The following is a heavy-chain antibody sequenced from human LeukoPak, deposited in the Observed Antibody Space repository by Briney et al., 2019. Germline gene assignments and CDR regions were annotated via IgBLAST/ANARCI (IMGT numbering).Heavy chain of an antibody. CDR3: AKDHYGDFFGFDY. D-gene: IGHD4-17*01. Sequence: PGGSLRLSCAASGFTFSTYWMHWVRQAPGRGLVWVSRINSDGSSTNYADSVKGRLTISRDNAKNTLYLQMNSLRAEDTAVYYCAKDHYGDFFGFDYWGQGTLVTVSS. CDR1: GFTFSTYW. V-gene: IGHV3-74*01. CDR2: INSDGSST. J-gene: IGHJ4*02.